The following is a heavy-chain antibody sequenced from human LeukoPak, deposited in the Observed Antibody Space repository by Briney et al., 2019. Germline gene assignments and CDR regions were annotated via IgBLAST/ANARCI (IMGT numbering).Heavy chain of an antibody. Sequence: GGSLRLSCTASGFTFGDYAMSWVRQAPGKGLVWVGFIRCNAYGGTTEYAASVKGRFTISRDDSKSIAYLQMKSLKTEDTAVYYCTRVHYYDSSGYCGYWGQGTLVTVSS. CDR3: TRVHYYDSSGYCGY. CDR1: GFTFGDYA. D-gene: IGHD3-22*01. CDR2: IRCNAYGGTT. V-gene: IGHV3-49*04. J-gene: IGHJ4*02.